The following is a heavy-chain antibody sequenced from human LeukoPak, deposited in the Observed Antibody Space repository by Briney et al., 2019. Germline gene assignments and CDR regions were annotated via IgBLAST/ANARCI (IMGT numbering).Heavy chain of an antibody. Sequence: GGSLRLSCAASGITFSDHYMSWIRQAPGKGLEGVAHISSSGSTIEYADSVKGRFAISRDNAKNSLYLQMTSLSVEDTAVYYCAREVRYTSSWYVYYYFDYWGQGTLVTVSS. V-gene: IGHV3-11*01. D-gene: IGHD6-13*01. CDR3: AREVRYTSSWYVYYYFDY. CDR1: GITFSDHY. J-gene: IGHJ4*02. CDR2: ISSSGSTI.